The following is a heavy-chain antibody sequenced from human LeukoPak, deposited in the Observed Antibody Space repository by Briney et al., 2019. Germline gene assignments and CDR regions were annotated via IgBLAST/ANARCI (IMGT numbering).Heavy chain of an antibody. CDR3: ARQLIFAY. D-gene: IGHD2-8*01. CDR1: GYIFPAYG. CDR2: ISAYNGDT. J-gene: IGHJ4*02. Sequence: ASVKVSCKASGYIFPAYGISWVRQAPGQGLEWMGWISAYNGDTDYAQNLQGRFTMTTDTSTSTAYMELRSLRSDDTAVYYCARQLIFAYWGQGTLVTVSS. V-gene: IGHV1-18*01.